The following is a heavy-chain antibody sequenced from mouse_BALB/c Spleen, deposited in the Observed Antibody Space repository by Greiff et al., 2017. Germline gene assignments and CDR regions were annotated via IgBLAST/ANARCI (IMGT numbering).Heavy chain of an antibody. J-gene: IGHJ4*01. V-gene: IGHV7-3*02. CDR1: GFTFTDYY. CDR2: IRNKANGYTT. CDR3: ARFTTVVATRAMDY. D-gene: IGHD1-1*01. Sequence: EVKVVESGGGLVQPGGSLRLSCATSGFTFTDYYMSWVRQPPGKALEWLGFIRNKANGYTTEYSASVKGRFTISRDNSQSILYLQMNTLRDEDSATYYCARFTTVVATRAMDYWGQGTSVTVSS.